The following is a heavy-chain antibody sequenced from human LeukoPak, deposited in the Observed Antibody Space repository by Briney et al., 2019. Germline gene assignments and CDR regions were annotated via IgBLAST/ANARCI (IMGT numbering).Heavy chain of an antibody. V-gene: IGHV3-33*05. D-gene: IGHD4/OR15-4a*01. CDR3: ARRAGAYSHPYDY. J-gene: IGHJ4*02. CDR2: IQYDGNTI. Sequence: GGSLRLSCVASGFTYSHNGMHWVRQAPGKGLEWVAFIQYDGNTIFYADSVKGRFTISRDNSKNTLYLQMNSLRAEDTAVYYCARRAGAYSHPYDYWGQGTLVTVSS. CDR1: GFTYSHNG.